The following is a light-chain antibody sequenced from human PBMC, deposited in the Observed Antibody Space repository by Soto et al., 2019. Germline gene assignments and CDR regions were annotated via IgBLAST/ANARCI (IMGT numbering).Light chain of an antibody. CDR2: EVS. Sequence: QSVPAQPASVYGSPAQSITSSCTATNTDVSTYNYVARYQHHPGKATNLIIYEVSNRPSGVSNRFSGSKSGSTASLSISGLQAEDEADYHCTSYTRDTSLVFGPGTKVTVL. CDR1: NTDVSTYNY. CDR3: TSYTRDTSLV. J-gene: IGLJ1*01. V-gene: IGLV2-14*01.